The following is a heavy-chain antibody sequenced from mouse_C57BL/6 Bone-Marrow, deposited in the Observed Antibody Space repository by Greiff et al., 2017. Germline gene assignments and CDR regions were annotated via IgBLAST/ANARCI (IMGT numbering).Heavy chain of an antibody. V-gene: IGHV1-69*01. CDR3: ARRYGNVWFAY. Sequence: QVQLQQPGAELVMPGASVKLSCKASGYTFTSYWMHWVKQRPGQGLEWIGEIDPSDSYTNYNQKFKGKSTLTVDKSSSTAYMQLSSLTSEDSAVYYCARRYGNVWFAYWGQGTLVTVSA. D-gene: IGHD2-10*02. CDR2: IDPSDSYT. J-gene: IGHJ3*01. CDR1: GYTFTSYW.